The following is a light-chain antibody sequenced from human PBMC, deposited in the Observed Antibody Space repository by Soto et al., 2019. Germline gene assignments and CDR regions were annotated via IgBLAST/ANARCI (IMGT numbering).Light chain of an antibody. CDR1: SSDVGGYNY. V-gene: IGLV2-8*01. CDR2: EVS. J-gene: IGLJ2*01. CDR3: SSYAGSKNLL. Sequence: QPVLTQPPSASGSPGQSVTISCTGTSSDVGGYNYVSWYQQHPGKAPKVMIYEVSKRPSGVPDRFSGSKSGNTASLTVSGLQAEYEADYYCSSYAGSKNLLFGGGTKLTVL.